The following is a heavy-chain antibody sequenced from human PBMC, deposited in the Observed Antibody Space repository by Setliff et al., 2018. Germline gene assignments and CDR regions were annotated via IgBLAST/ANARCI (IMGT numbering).Heavy chain of an antibody. Sequence: GGSLRLSCAASGFTFSSYSMNWVRQAPGKGLEWVSSISSSSSYIFYADSVKGRFTISRDNAKNSLFLQMDSLRAEDTAVYYCASGVPREYYDSSGSSMLDYWGQGTLVTVSS. V-gene: IGHV3-21*01. J-gene: IGHJ4*02. CDR3: ASGVPREYYDSSGSSMLDY. CDR1: GFTFSSYS. CDR2: ISSSSSYI. D-gene: IGHD3-22*01.